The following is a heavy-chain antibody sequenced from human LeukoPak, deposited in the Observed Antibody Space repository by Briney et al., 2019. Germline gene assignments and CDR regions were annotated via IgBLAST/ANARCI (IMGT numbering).Heavy chain of an antibody. CDR2: ISGSGGST. Sequence: GGSLILSCAASGFTFSSYAMSWVRQAPGKGLEWVSAISGSGGSTYYADSVKGRFTISRDNSKNTLYLQMNSLRAEDTDVYYCAKTLLRYFDWLPEYYFDYWGQGTLVTVSS. J-gene: IGHJ4*02. CDR3: AKTLLRYFDWLPEYYFDY. D-gene: IGHD3-9*01. CDR1: GFTFSSYA. V-gene: IGHV3-23*01.